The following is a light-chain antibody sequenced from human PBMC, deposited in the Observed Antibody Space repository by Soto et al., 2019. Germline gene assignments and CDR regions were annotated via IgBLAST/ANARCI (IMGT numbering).Light chain of an antibody. CDR2: YNN. Sequence: QSVLTQPPSASETPGQTVSISCSGSNSNIASNTVNWYLHLPGTAPKLLVYYNNQRPPGVPDRFSGSKSGTSASLAISGLQSEDESDYYCAAWDDTLKRYVFGTGTKVTVL. V-gene: IGLV1-44*01. CDR3: AAWDDTLKRYV. CDR1: NSNIASNT. J-gene: IGLJ1*01.